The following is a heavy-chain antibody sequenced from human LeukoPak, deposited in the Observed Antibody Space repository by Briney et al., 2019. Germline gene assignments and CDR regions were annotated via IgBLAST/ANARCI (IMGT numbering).Heavy chain of an antibody. CDR3: AKDTQWTITEYFQH. CDR1: GFTFSSYW. D-gene: IGHD6-19*01. CDR2: INSDGSST. J-gene: IGHJ1*01. V-gene: IGHV3-74*01. Sequence: PGGSLRLSCAASGFTFSSYWMHWVRQAPGKGLVWVSRINSDGSSTSYADSVKGRFTVSRDNAKNTLYLQMNSLRAEDTAVYYCAKDTQWTITEYFQHWGQGTLVTVSS.